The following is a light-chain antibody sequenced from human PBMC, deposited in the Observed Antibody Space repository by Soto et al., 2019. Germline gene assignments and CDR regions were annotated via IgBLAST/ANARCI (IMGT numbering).Light chain of an antibody. CDR2: GVS. V-gene: IGLV2-14*01. J-gene: IGLJ1*01. CDR1: RSDIGSYNY. CDR3: SSYSISTAYL. Sequence: QSVLTQPASVSGSPGQSITISCIGTRSDIGSYNYVAWYQQFPGKTPKILIYGVSNRPSGVSSRFSGSKSGNTASLTISGLQAEDEADYFCSSYSISTAYLFGTGTKV.